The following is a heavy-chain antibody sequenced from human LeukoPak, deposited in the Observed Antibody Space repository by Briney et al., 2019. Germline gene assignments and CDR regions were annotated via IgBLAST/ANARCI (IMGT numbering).Heavy chain of an antibody. J-gene: IGHJ4*02. CDR1: GYTFSSYY. CDR2: INPKTGGA. CDR3: ARDGGFGDLEIDY. Sequence: ASVKVSCKASGYTFSSYYMHWVRQVAGQGLEWMGWINPKTGGADYAQKFQGRVTMTRDTSISTAYMELSRLTSDDTAVYYCARDGGFGDLEIDYWGQGTLVTVSS. D-gene: IGHD3-10*01. V-gene: IGHV1-2*02.